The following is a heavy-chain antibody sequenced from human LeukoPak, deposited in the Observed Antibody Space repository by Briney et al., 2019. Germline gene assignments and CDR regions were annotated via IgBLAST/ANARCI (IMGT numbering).Heavy chain of an antibody. CDR2: IKQDGSEK. Sequence: GGSLRLSCAASGFTFSSYWMSWVRQAPGKGLEWVANIKQDGSEKYYVDSVEGRFTISRDNAKNSLYLQMNSLRAEDTAVYYCARDEVSVAVCGMDVWGQGTTVTVSS. J-gene: IGHJ6*02. D-gene: IGHD2-15*01. CDR3: ARDEVSVAVCGMDV. V-gene: IGHV3-7*01. CDR1: GFTFSSYW.